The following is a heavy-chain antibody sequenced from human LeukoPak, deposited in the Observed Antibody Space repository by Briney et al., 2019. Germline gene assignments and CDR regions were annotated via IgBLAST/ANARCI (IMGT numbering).Heavy chain of an antibody. Sequence: GGSLRLSCAASGFTFSNYAMTWVRQAPGKGLEWVSTITGDSTFYADSVKGRFTISRDNSKNTLFLQMNSLRAEDTAEYYCAKDDGSYLTRGQGTLVTVAS. D-gene: IGHD1-26*01. CDR3: AKDDGSYLT. CDR2: ITGDST. J-gene: IGHJ4*02. CDR1: GFTFSNYA. V-gene: IGHV3-23*01.